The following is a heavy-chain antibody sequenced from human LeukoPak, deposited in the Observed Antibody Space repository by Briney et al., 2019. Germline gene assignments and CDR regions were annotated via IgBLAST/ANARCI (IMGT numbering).Heavy chain of an antibody. J-gene: IGHJ3*02. CDR2: INHSGST. Sequence: HPSETLSLTCAVYGGSFSGYYWSWIRQPPGKGLEWIGEINHSGSTNYNPSLKSRVTMSVDTSKNQFSLKLSSVTAADTAVYYCARDYYDSSGYYDVAFDIWGQGTMVTVSS. D-gene: IGHD3-22*01. V-gene: IGHV4-34*01. CDR3: ARDYYDSSGYYDVAFDI. CDR1: GGSFSGYY.